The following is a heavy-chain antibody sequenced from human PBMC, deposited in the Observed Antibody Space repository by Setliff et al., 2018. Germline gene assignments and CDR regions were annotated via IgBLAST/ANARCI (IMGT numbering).Heavy chain of an antibody. V-gene: IGHV4-61*09. CDR2: IYTSGST. Sequence: SETLSLTCSVSGGSISSVSSYWTWIRQPAGKGLEWIGHIYTSGSTNYNPSLKRRVTISVDTSKDQFSLKLRSVTAADTAMYYCAKGGTYRYFDDWGQGILVTVSS. J-gene: IGHJ4*02. CDR3: AKGGTYRYFDD. CDR1: GGSISSVSSY.